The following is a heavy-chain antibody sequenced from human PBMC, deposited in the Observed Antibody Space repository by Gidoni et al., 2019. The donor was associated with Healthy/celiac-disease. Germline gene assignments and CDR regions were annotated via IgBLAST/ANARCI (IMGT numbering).Heavy chain of an antibody. D-gene: IGHD2-15*01. CDR3: AHSYWWQLFPPRGWFDP. CDR2: IYWDDDK. J-gene: IGHJ5*02. CDR1: GFSLSTSGVG. Sequence: QITLKESGPTLVKPTQTLTLTCTFSGFSLSTSGVGVGWIRQPPGKALEWLALIYWDDDKRYSPSLKSRLTITKDTSKNQVVLTMTNMDPVDTATYYCAHSYWWQLFPPRGWFDPWGQGTLVTVSS. V-gene: IGHV2-5*02.